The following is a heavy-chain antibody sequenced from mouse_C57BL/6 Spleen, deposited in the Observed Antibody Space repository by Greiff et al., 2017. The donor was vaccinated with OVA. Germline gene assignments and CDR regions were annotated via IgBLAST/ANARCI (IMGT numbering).Heavy chain of an antibody. Sequence: QVQLQQPGAELVKPGASVKLSCKASGYTFTSYWMHWVKQRPGRGLEWIGRIDPNSGGTKYNEKFKSKATLTVDKPTSTAYMQLSSLTSEDSAVYYCARKFYVGSPLSYFDVWGTGTTVTVSS. CDR2: IDPNSGGT. CDR1: GYTFTSYW. V-gene: IGHV1-72*01. D-gene: IGHD1-1*01. CDR3: ARKFYVGSPLSYFDV. J-gene: IGHJ1*03.